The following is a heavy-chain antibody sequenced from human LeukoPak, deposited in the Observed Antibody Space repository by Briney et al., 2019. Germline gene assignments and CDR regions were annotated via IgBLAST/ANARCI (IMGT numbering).Heavy chain of an antibody. CDR1: GGSFSGYY. CDR3: ARGRSSMANYYYDSSGYRAEYFQH. Sequence: PSETLSLTCAVYGGSFSGYYWSWIRQPPGKGLEWIGEINHSGSTNYNPSLKSRVTISVDTSKNQFSLKLSSVTAADTAVYYCARGRSSMANYYYDSSGYRAEYFQHWGQGTLVTVSS. V-gene: IGHV4-34*01. D-gene: IGHD3-22*01. J-gene: IGHJ1*01. CDR2: INHSGST.